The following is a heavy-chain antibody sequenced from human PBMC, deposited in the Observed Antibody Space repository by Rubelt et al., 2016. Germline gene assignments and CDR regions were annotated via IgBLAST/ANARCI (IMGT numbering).Heavy chain of an antibody. CDR2: SSGSGGST. CDR1: GFTFSSYA. V-gene: IGHV3-23*04. Sequence: VQLVESGGGLVQPGGSLRLSCVVSGFTFSSYAVSWVRQAPGKGLEWVAASSGSGGSTYYAASVKGRCTISRDNSKNTQYLQMISLGAEDTAVCYCAKEQQVVPAANWFYPWCQGTLVTVSS. D-gene: IGHD2-2*01. J-gene: IGHJ5*02. CDR3: AKEQQVVPAANWFYP.